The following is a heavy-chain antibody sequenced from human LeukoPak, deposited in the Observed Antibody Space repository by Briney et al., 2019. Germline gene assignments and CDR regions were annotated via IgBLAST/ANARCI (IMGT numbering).Heavy chain of an antibody. CDR3: AGTPVVTQEGFDY. CDR1: GGSFSGYY. V-gene: IGHV4-34*01. Sequence: KPSETLSLTCAVYGGSFSGYYWSWIRQPAGKGLEWIGEINHSGSTSYNPSLKSGVTISVDTSKNQFSLKLSSVTAADTAVYYCAGTPVVTQEGFDYWGQGTLVTVSS. CDR2: INHSGST. D-gene: IGHD4-23*01. J-gene: IGHJ4*02.